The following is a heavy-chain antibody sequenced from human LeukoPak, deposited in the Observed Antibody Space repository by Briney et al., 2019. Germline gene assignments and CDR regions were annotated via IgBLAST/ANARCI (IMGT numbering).Heavy chain of an antibody. CDR1: GYTFTGYY. D-gene: IGHD2-15*01. V-gene: IGHV1-2*06. Sequence: GASVKVSCKASGYTFTGYYMHWVRQAPGQGLEWMGRINPNSGGTNYAQRLQGRVTMTTDTSTSTAYMELRSLTSDDTALYYCARVPSGGPFDYWGQGTLVTVSS. CDR2: INPNSGGT. CDR3: ARVPSGGPFDY. J-gene: IGHJ4*02.